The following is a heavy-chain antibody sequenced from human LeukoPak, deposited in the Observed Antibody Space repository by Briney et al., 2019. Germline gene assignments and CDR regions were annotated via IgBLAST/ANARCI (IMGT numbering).Heavy chain of an antibody. CDR1: GFTFRSYW. V-gene: IGHV3-7*01. CDR2: INQDGGEK. D-gene: IGHD3-10*01. J-gene: IGHJ2*01. CDR3: ARDLRAGGTWSYGIYFDL. Sequence: PGGSLRLSCAASGFTFRSYWMSWVRQAPGKGLEWVANINQDGGEKYYVDSVKGRFTVSRDNAKNSLYLQMNSLTAEDTAVYYCARDLRAGGTWSYGIYFDLWGRGTLVTVSS.